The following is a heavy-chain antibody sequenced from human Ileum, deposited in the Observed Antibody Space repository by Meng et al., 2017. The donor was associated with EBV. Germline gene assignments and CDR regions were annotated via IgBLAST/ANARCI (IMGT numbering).Heavy chain of an antibody. J-gene: IGHJ4*02. CDR2: IHHTEST. CDR3: ARESYSDSSGYYSLDY. CDR1: GGSISSSNW. V-gene: IGHV4-4*02. D-gene: IGHD3-22*01. Sequence: QAQLQESGPGLVKPSGTLSLTCAVSGGSISSSNWWSWVRQAPGKGLEWIREIHHTESTNYNPSLKSRVTISVDKSKNQFSLKLSSVTAADTAVYYCARESYSDSSGYYSLDYWGQGPLVTVAS.